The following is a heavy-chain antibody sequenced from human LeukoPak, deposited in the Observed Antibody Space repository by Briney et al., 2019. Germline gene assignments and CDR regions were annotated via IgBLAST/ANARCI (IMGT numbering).Heavy chain of an antibody. CDR1: GYTFTVYY. Sequence: GASVKVSYKASGYTFTVYYIHLVRQAPGQGLEWVGRINPNSGVTNYAQESQGRVTVTRDTSTSTVHMELSGLRSEDTAVYYCARDEEGFDYWGQGTLVTVSS. V-gene: IGHV1-2*06. CDR3: ARDEEGFDY. CDR2: INPNSGVT. J-gene: IGHJ4*02.